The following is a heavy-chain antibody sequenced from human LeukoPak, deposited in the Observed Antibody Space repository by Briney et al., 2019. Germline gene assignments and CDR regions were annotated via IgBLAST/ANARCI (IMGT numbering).Heavy chain of an antibody. CDR1: GFTFSSYG. J-gene: IGHJ4*02. Sequence: GGSLRLSCAASGFTFSSYGMHWVRQAPGKGLEWVAVISYDGSNKYYADSVKGRFTISRDNSKNTLYLQMNSLRAEDTAVYYCAKGDYYDSSLDYWGQGTLVTVSS. D-gene: IGHD3-22*01. V-gene: IGHV3-30*18. CDR3: AKGDYYDSSLDY. CDR2: ISYDGSNK.